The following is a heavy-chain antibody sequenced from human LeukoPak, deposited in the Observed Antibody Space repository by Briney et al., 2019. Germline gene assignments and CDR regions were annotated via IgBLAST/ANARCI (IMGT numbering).Heavy chain of an antibody. D-gene: IGHD1-26*01. V-gene: IGHV3-11*04. CDR2: ISGTGSAI. CDR3: AREMGATPRDFDY. J-gene: IGHJ4*02. Sequence: GGSLRLSCATSGFTFSDYYMSWIRQAPGKGLEWISYISGTGSAIDYADSVKGRFTISRDNAKNSLDLQMNSLRADDTAVYYCAREMGATPRDFDYWGQGILGTVSS. CDR1: GFTFSDYY.